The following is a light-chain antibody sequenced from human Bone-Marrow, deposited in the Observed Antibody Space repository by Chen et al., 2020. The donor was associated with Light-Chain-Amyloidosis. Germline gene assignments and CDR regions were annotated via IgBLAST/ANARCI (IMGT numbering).Light chain of an antibody. J-gene: IGLJ3*02. CDR1: NSNIGGNY. Sequence: QSVLTQPPSVSAAPGQQVTISCSGSNSNIGGNYVFWYQQLPGAAPELLIYDNNRRPPEVLYRFAGSKSGTSATLGISGLQTGDEADYYCGTWDSSLGAVVFGGGTKLTVL. V-gene: IGLV1-51*01. CDR2: DNN. CDR3: GTWDSSLGAVV.